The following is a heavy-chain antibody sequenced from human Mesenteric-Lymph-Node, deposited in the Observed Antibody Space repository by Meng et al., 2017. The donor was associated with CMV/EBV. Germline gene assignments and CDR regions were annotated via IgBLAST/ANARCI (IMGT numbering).Heavy chain of an antibody. Sequence: SLKISCAASGFTFSSFSMHWVRQAPGKGLEWVAVISYDGRNKYYADSVKGLFTISRDDSKNTLYLQMNSLRSEDTAVYYCARDATFGVVSDYWGQGTLVTVSS. CDR2: ISYDGRNK. D-gene: IGHD3-3*01. CDR1: GFTFSSFS. V-gene: IGHV3-30*04. J-gene: IGHJ4*02. CDR3: ARDATFGVVSDY.